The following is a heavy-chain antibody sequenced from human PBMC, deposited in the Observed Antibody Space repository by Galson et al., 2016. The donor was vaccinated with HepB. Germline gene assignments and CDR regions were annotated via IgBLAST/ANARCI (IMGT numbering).Heavy chain of an antibody. CDR3: ARAGGFYQLLFYYYYGMDV. CDR2: IYSAATT. Sequence: SETLSLTCSVSGVSIASRGFFWGWIRQPPGKGLQWIGTIYSAATTWYDSSLRSRATISADMSKNQFALMLTSVTAADTAVYYCARAGGFYQLLFYYYYGMDVWGQGTTVTVSS. J-gene: IGHJ6*02. CDR1: GVSIASRGFF. V-gene: IGHV4-39*01. D-gene: IGHD2-2*01.